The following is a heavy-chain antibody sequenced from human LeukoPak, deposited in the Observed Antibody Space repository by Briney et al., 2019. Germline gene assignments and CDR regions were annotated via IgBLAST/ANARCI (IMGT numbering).Heavy chain of an antibody. J-gene: IGHJ4*02. CDR3: ARDKDGYIRLDS. CDR1: GGSISSGDYY. Sequence: SQTLPLTCTVSGGSISSGDYYWSWIRQPPGKGLEWIGYIYYSGSTYYNSSLKSRLTISVDTSKNQFSLKLSSVTAADTAVYYCARDKDGYIRLDSWGQGTLVTVSS. D-gene: IGHD5-24*01. CDR2: IYYSGST. V-gene: IGHV4-30-4*01.